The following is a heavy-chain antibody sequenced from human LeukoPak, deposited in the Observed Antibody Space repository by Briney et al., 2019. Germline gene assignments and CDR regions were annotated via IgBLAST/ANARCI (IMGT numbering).Heavy chain of an antibody. CDR3: AKRGVVIRVILVGFHKEAYYFDS. Sequence: GGSLRLSCAVSGITLSNYGMSWVRQAPGKGLEWVAGISDSGRSTNYADSVKGRFTIPRDNPKNTLYLQMNSLRAEDTAVYFCAKRGVVIRVILVGFHKEAYYFDSWGQGALVTVSS. D-gene: IGHD2-15*01. CDR2: ISDSGRST. J-gene: IGHJ4*02. CDR1: GITLSNYG. V-gene: IGHV3-23*01.